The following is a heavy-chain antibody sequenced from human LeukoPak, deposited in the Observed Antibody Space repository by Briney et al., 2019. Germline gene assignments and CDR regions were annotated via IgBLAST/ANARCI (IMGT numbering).Heavy chain of an antibody. J-gene: IGHJ3*02. CDR1: GFTFSSYS. V-gene: IGHV3-21*01. D-gene: IGHD2-2*01. CDR2: ISSSSSYI. CDR3: ARQRYCSSTSCPDAFDI. Sequence: GGSLRLSCAASGFTFSSYSMNWVRQAPGKGLEWVSSISSSSSYIYYADSVKGRFTISRDNAKNSLYLQMNSLRAEDTAVHYCARQRYCSSTSCPDAFDIWGQGTMVTVSS.